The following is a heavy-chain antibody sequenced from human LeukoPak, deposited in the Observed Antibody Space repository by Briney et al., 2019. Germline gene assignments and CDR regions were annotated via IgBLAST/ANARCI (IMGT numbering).Heavy chain of an antibody. V-gene: IGHV1-69*04. Sequence: SVKVSCKASGGTFSSYTISWVRQAPGQGLEWMGRIIPILGIANYAQKFQGRVTITADKSTSTAYMELCSLRSEDTAVYYCARDPNYDSSGYYFDWGQGTLVTVSS. J-gene: IGHJ4*02. D-gene: IGHD3-22*01. CDR1: GGTFSSYT. CDR2: IIPILGIA. CDR3: ARDPNYDSSGYYFD.